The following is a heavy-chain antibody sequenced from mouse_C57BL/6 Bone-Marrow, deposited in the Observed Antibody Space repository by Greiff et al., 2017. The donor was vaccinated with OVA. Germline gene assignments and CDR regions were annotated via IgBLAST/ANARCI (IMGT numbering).Heavy chain of an antibody. D-gene: IGHD2-5*01. CDR2: INPSSGYT. CDR3: ARKNYSNYGWVDY. CDR1: GYTFTSYW. V-gene: IGHV1-7*01. Sequence: QVQLQQSGAELAKPGASVKLSCKASGYTFTSYWMHWVKQRPGQGLEWIGYINPSSGYTKYNQKFKDKATLTADKAASTAYLQLISLTYEDSAVYYCARKNYSNYGWVDYWGQGTTLTVSS. J-gene: IGHJ2*01.